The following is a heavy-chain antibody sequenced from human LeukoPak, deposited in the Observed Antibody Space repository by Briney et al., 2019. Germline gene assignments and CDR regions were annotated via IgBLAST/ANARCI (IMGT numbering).Heavy chain of an antibody. CDR1: GDSISSYY. V-gene: IGHV4-59*08. CDR2: IYYSGST. Sequence: SETLSLTCTVSGDSISSYYWGWIRQSPGKGLEWIGYIYYSGSTYFNPSLKSRVTMSVDTANNQFSLKLSSVTAADTAVYYCARVTYGSGSHGFDYWGQGTLVTVSS. D-gene: IGHD3-10*01. J-gene: IGHJ4*02. CDR3: ARVTYGSGSHGFDY.